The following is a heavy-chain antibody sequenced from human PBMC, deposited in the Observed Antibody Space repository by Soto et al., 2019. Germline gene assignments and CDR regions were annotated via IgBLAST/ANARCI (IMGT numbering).Heavy chain of an antibody. D-gene: IGHD3-10*01. J-gene: IGHJ6*02. CDR1: GFTFSSYG. CDR3: ARDVLRLGFGELFVDV. V-gene: IGHV3-33*01. CDR2: IWYDGSNK. Sequence: QVQLVESGGGVVQPGRSLRLSCAASGFTFSSYGMHWVRQAPGKGLEWVAVIWYDGSNKYYADSVKGRFTISRDNSKNTLDLQMNSLRAEDTAVYYCARDVLRLGFGELFVDVWGQGTTVTVSS.